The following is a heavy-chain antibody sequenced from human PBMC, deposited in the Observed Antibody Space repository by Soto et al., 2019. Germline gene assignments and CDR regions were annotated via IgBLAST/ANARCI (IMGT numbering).Heavy chain of an antibody. Sequence: VKVSCKASGYRFATYYMHWVRQAPGQGLEWMGIINPVDSGTTYAQKFQGRVTMSRDTSTSTVYLELSSLKSEDTAVYYCARLYSDYGDYQNIDYWGQGTLVTVYS. D-gene: IGHD4-17*01. CDR2: INPVDSGT. CDR3: ARLYSDYGDYQNIDY. J-gene: IGHJ4*02. V-gene: IGHV1-46*01. CDR1: GYRFATYY.